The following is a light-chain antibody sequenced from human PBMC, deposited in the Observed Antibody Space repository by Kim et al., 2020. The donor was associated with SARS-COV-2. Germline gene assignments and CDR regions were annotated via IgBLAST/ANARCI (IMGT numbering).Light chain of an antibody. CDR2: EVS. CDR1: SSDVGSYNR. J-gene: IGLJ2*01. V-gene: IGLV2-18*02. CDR3: SSYTSSSTFGGV. Sequence: QSALTQPPSVSGSPGQSVTISCTGTSSDVGSYNRVSWYQQPPGTAPKLMIYEVSNRPSGVPDRFSGSKSGNMASLTISGLQAEDEADYYCSSYTSSSTFGGVFGGGTQLTVL.